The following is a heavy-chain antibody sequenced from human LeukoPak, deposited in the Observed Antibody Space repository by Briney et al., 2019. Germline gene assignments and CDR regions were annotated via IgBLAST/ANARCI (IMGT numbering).Heavy chain of an antibody. CDR3: ARDIVVVVAATQSHAFDI. CDR1: GGSISSYY. V-gene: IGHV4-59*01. Sequence: SETLSLTCTVSGGSISSYYWSWIRQPPGKGLEWIGYIYYSGSTNYSPSLKSRVTISVDTSKNQFSLKLSSVTAADTAVYYCARDIVVVVAATQSHAFDIWGQGTMVTVSS. CDR2: IYYSGST. J-gene: IGHJ3*02. D-gene: IGHD2-15*01.